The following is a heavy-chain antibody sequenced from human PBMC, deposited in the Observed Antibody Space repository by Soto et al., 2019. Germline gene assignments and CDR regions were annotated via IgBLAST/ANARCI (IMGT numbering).Heavy chain of an antibody. CDR2: IGGSGRTT. J-gene: IGHJ4*02. V-gene: IGHV3-23*01. CDR3: AKSRGSESSGDFQDY. CDR1: GFTFSDSA. Sequence: GSLRLSCAASGFTFSDSAMSWVRQAPGKGLEWVSGIGGSGRTTYYADSVKGRFTITRDNSNSTPFMEMNSLRAEDTAVYYCAKSRGSESSGDFQDYWGQGTLVTVSS. D-gene: IGHD3-22*01.